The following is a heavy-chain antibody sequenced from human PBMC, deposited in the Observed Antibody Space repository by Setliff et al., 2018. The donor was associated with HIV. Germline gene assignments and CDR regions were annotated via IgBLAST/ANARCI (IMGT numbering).Heavy chain of an antibody. V-gene: IGHV3-74*01. CDR2: MNTDGSST. CDR3: VRGSGYYYFDN. D-gene: IGHD3-22*01. J-gene: IGHJ4*02. Sequence: GGSLRLSCVASGFTFNNAWMHWVRQAPGKGLVWVFGMNTDGSSTRYADSVKGRFTISRDNAKNMLYLQMNSLSADDTAVYYCVRGSGYYYFDNWGQGALVTVSS. CDR1: GFTFNNAW.